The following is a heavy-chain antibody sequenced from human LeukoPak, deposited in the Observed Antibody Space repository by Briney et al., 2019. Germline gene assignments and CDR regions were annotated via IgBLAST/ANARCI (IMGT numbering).Heavy chain of an antibody. CDR2: IYPGDSDT. CDR1: ESRFTSYW. V-gene: IGHV5-51*01. CDR3: ARYVTLNYYYYYYMDV. D-gene: IGHD2-21*02. Sequence: GESLKISCKGFESRFTSYWIGWVRQMPGKGLEWMGIIYPGDSDTRYSPSFQGQVTISADKSISTAYLQWSSLKASDTAMYYCARYVTLNYYYYYYMDVWGKGTTVTVSS. J-gene: IGHJ6*03.